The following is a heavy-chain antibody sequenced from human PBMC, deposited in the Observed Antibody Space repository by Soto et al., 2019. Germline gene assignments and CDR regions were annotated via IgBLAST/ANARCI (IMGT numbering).Heavy chain of an antibody. V-gene: IGHV1-46*01. J-gene: IGHJ4*02. CDR1: GYTFTNYY. CDR2: IYPSGGST. CDR3: ARDFSGPMDY. D-gene: IGHD3-10*01. Sequence: ASVKVSCKASGYTFTNYYMHWVRQAPGQGLEWMGIIYPSGGSTRNAQKFQGRVTMTRDTSXXXXXXXXSSLRSEDTAVYYCARDFSGPMDYWGRGTLVTVSS.